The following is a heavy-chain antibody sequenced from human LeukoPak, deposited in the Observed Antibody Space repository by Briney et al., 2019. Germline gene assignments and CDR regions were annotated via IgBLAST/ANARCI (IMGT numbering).Heavy chain of an antibody. CDR3: ARGPKFAIRMIVVVTKGHFDY. CDR2: IIPIFGTA. D-gene: IGHD3-22*01. Sequence: SVKVSCKASGGTFSSYAISWVRQAPGQGLEWMGGIIPIFGTANYAQKFQGRVTITADKSTSTAYMELSSLRSEDTAVYYCARGPKFAIRMIVVVTKGHFDYWGQGTLVTVSS. V-gene: IGHV1-69*06. CDR1: GGTFSSYA. J-gene: IGHJ4*02.